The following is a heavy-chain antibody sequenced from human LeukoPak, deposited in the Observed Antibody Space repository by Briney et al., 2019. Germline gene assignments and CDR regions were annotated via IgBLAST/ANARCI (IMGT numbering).Heavy chain of an antibody. CDR1: GGSFSGYY. CDR2: IYTSGTT. J-gene: IGHJ4*02. CDR3: ARHIGSYYHNYFDY. Sequence: SETLSLTCAVYGGSFSGYYWGWIRQPAGKGLEGIGRIYTSGTTTYNPSLKSRVTMSVDTSKNQFSMKMSSVTAADTAVYYCARHIGSYYHNYFDYWGQGTLVTVSS. D-gene: IGHD1-26*01. V-gene: IGHV4-59*10.